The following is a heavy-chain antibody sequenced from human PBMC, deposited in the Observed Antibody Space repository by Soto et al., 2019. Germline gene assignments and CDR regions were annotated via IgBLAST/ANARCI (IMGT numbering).Heavy chain of an antibody. J-gene: IGHJ3*02. CDR2: INPNSGGT. Sequence: ASVKVSCKASGYTFTSYDINWVRQATGQGLERLGWINPNSGGTNYAQKFQGWVTMTRDTSISTAYMELSRLRSDDTAVYYCARESSSAAFDIWGQGRMVTVS. CDR3: ARESSSAAFDI. CDR1: GYTFTSYD. V-gene: IGHV1-2*04.